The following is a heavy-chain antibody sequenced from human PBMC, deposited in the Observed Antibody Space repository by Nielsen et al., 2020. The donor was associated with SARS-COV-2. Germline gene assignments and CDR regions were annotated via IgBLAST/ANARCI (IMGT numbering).Heavy chain of an antibody. D-gene: IGHD5-18*01. CDR1: GGSFSGYY. CDR3: ARGATWRQLWEDNWFDP. V-gene: IGHV4-34*01. CDR2: INHSGST. J-gene: IGHJ5*02. Sequence: SETLSLTCAVYGGSFSGYYWSWIRQPPGKGLEWIGEINHSGSTNYNPSLKSRVTISVDTSKNQFSLKLSSVTAADTAVYYCARGATWRQLWEDNWFDPWGQGTLVTVSS.